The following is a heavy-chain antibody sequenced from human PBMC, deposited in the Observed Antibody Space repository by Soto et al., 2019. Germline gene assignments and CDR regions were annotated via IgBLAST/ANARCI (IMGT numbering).Heavy chain of an antibody. J-gene: IGHJ6*02. D-gene: IGHD5-12*01. CDR3: AREGGYDIYLSYGMDV. V-gene: IGHV3-7*01. Sequence: PGGSLRLSCVGSGFTFSSNWMTWVRQAPGKGLEWVGNIRQDGSEKNYVDSVKGRFTISRDNAKNSLYLQMNSLRAEDTAVYYCAREGGYDIYLSYGMDVWGQGTTVTVSS. CDR1: GFTFSSNW. CDR2: IRQDGSEK.